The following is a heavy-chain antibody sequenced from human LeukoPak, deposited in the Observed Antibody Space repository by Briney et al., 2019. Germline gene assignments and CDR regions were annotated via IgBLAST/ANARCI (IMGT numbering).Heavy chain of an antibody. CDR3: ATMGTPGVDY. CDR2: INPNSGGT. D-gene: IGHD1-14*01. CDR1: GYTFTGYY. V-gene: IGHV1-2*02. Sequence: ASVKVSCKASGYTFTGYYIHWVRQAPGQGLAGMGWINPNSGGTNSAQKFQGRVTMTRDTSISTAYMELSRLRSDDTAMYYCATMGTPGVDYWGQGTLVTVPS. J-gene: IGHJ4*02.